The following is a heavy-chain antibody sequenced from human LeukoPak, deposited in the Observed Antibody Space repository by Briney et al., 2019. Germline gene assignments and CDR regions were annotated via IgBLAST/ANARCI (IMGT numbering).Heavy chain of an antibody. CDR1: GFTISSYA. CDR3: AKDFSGWYSSVDY. CDR2: ISGSGGST. Sequence: GGSLRLSCAASGFTISSYAMSWVRQAPGKGLEWVSAISGSGGSTYYADSVKGRFTISRDNSKNTLYLQMNSLRAEDTAVYYRAKDFSGWYSSVDYWGQGTLVTVSS. V-gene: IGHV3-23*01. D-gene: IGHD6-19*01. J-gene: IGHJ4*02.